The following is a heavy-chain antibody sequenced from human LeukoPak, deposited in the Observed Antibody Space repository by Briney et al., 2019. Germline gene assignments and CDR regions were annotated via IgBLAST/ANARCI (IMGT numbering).Heavy chain of an antibody. V-gene: IGHV3-30*04. Sequence: GGSLRLSCAASEFTISRYCMHWVRQAPGRGLEWVAVVSNDGSTRLYADSVKGRFTISRDNSKNTLYLQMNSLRPEDTAVYYCARESVVTAVHYMDVWGKGTTVTVFS. CDR1: EFTISRYC. D-gene: IGHD2-21*02. CDR2: VSNDGSTR. J-gene: IGHJ6*03. CDR3: ARESVVTAVHYMDV.